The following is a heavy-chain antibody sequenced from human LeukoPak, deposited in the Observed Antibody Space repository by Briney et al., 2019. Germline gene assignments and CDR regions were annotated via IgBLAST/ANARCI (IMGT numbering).Heavy chain of an antibody. V-gene: IGHV4-34*01. D-gene: IGHD1-1*01. CDR2: INHSGST. J-gene: IGHJ5*02. CDR1: GGSFSGYY. Sequence: SETLSLTCAVYGGSFSGYYWSRIRQPPGKGLEWIGEINHSGSTNYNPSLKSRVTMSVDTSKSQFSLNLTSVTAADTAVYYCARAMGAGNDNWFDPWGQGTLVTVSS. CDR3: ARAMGAGNDNWFDP.